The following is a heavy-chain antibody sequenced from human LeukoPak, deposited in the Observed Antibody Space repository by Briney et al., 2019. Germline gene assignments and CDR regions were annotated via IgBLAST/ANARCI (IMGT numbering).Heavy chain of an antibody. V-gene: IGHV3-30*18. D-gene: IGHD3-22*01. CDR2: ISYDGSNK. CDR1: GFTFSTYG. Sequence: GGSLRLSCAASGFTFSTYGMHWVRQAPGKGLEWVAVISYDGSNKYYADSVKGRFTISRDNSKNTLFLQMDSLRAEDTAVFYCAKAFRYYYHSSGYHPRFPEYWGQGTLVTVSS. J-gene: IGHJ4*02. CDR3: AKAFRYYYHSSGYHPRFPEY.